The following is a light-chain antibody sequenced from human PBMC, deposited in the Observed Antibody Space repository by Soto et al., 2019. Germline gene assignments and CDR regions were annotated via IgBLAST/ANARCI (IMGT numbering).Light chain of an antibody. CDR1: QTIGTN. Sequence: IVMTQSPDTLYVSPGERATLSCRASQTIGTNLAWYRQNPGQAPRLLIYGASKRATDTPARFSGSGSGTEFTLTISSLQSEDFEVYYCQRYNTWPYSFGQGTKVDIK. V-gene: IGKV3-15*01. J-gene: IGKJ2*03. CDR3: QRYNTWPYS. CDR2: GAS.